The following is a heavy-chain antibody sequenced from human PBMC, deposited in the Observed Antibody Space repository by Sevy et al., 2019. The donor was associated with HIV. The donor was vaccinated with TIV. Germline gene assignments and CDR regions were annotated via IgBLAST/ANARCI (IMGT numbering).Heavy chain of an antibody. V-gene: IGHV1-2*06. CDR1: GYTFTGYY. CDR3: ARDNGYSYGYIGLVDY. Sequence: ASVNVSCKASGYTFTGYYMHWVRQAPGQGLEWMGRINPNSGGTNYAQKFQGRVTMSRYTSISTAYMELSTLRSDDTAVYYCARDNGYSYGYIGLVDYWGQGTLVTVSS. CDR2: INPNSGGT. D-gene: IGHD5-18*01. J-gene: IGHJ4*02.